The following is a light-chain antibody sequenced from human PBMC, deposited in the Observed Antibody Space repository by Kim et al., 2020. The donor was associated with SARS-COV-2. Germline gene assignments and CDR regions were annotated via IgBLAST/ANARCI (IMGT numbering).Light chain of an antibody. CDR1: QPVNSK. V-gene: IGKV3-15*01. J-gene: IGKJ4*01. CDR2: GIS. CDR3: QQYYNWPPVT. Sequence: EIVMTQSPATLSVSPGERATLSCRASQPVNSKLAWYQHKPGQAPRLLIHGISTRATGVPARFSGSGSGTEFTLTISSLQFEDFAVYYCQQYYNWPPVTFGGGTKVDIK.